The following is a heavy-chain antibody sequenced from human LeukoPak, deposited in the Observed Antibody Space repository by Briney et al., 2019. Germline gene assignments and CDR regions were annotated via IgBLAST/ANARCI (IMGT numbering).Heavy chain of an antibody. CDR1: GFTFSRYA. D-gene: IGHD3-10*01. CDR3: ANLWFGELSRFDY. Sequence: PGGSLRLSCLASGFTFSRYAMHWVRQAPGKGLEWVAVILSDGSKEFYTDSVKGRFTISRDNSKNTLYLQMNSLRAEDTAVYYCANLWFGELSRFDYWGQGTLVTVSS. CDR2: ILSDGSKE. J-gene: IGHJ4*02. V-gene: IGHV3-30*04.